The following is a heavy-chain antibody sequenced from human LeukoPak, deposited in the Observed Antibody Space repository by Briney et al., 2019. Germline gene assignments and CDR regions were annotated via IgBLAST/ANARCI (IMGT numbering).Heavy chain of an antibody. CDR2: ISDSGGST. Sequence: GGSLRLSCAASGFTFSSYAMSWVRQAPGKGLEWVSAISDSGGSTYYADSVKGRFTISRDNSKNTLYLQMNSLRAEDTAVYYCAKDEKRITMIVVVKGYFDYWGQGTLVTVSS. V-gene: IGHV3-23*01. CDR3: AKDEKRITMIVVVKGYFDY. D-gene: IGHD3-22*01. J-gene: IGHJ4*02. CDR1: GFTFSSYA.